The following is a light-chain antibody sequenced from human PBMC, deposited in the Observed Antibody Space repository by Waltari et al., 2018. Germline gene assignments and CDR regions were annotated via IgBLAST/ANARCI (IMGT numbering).Light chain of an antibody. J-gene: IGKJ1*01. CDR1: QSIGKY. V-gene: IGKV3-20*01. Sequence: ELVLTPSPGTLSLSPGESAALSCRASQSIGKYLAWYQQKPGQAPRLLMYAASTRAPGIPDRFSGSGSGTDFSLTISRLEPEDFAVYYCQKYDRLPATFGQGTKVEIK. CDR2: AAS. CDR3: QKYDRLPAT.